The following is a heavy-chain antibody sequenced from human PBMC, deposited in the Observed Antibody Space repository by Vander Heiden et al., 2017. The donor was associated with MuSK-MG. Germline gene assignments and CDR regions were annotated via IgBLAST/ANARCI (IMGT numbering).Heavy chain of an antibody. CDR3: ARDYYGSGSYSY. J-gene: IGHJ4*02. CDR1: GGSFSGYY. D-gene: IGHD3-10*01. Sequence: QVQLQQWGAGLLKPSETLSLTCAVYGGSFSGYYWSWIRQPPGKGLEWIGEINHSGSTNYNPSLKSRVTISVDTSKNQFSLKLSSVTAADTAVYYCARDYYGSGSYSYWGQGTLVTVSS. CDR2: INHSGST. V-gene: IGHV4-34*01.